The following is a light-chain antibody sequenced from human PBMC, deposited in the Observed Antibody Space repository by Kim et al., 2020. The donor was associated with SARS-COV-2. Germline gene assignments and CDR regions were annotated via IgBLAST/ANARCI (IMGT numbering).Light chain of an antibody. Sequence: SASPGDKVTISCRATQDLTKYLAWYQLKSGEAPRLLIFTASTLNTGVPSRFSGSGSGTEFTLTITSLQSEDSATYFCLQHSSYPITFGQGTKLEIK. CDR3: LQHSSYPIT. J-gene: IGKJ2*01. CDR1: QDLTKY. CDR2: TAS. V-gene: IGKV1-8*01.